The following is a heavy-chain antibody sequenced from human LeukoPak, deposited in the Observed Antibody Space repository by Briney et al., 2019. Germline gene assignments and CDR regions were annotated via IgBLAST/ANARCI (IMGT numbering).Heavy chain of an antibody. CDR1: GYTFTSYG. D-gene: IGHD2-2*01. V-gene: IGHV1-18*01. J-gene: IGHJ5*02. Sequence: ASVKVSCKASGYTFTSYGISWVRQAPGQGLEWMGWISAYNGNTNYAQKLQGRVTMTTDTSTSTAYMELRSLRSDDTAVYYCARRLCSSNSCHLNWFDPWGQGTLVTVSS. CDR2: ISAYNGNT. CDR3: ARRLCSSNSCHLNWFDP.